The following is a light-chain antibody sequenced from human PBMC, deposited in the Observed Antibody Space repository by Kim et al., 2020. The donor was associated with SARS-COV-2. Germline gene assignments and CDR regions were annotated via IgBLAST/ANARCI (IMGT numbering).Light chain of an antibody. CDR3: QQCNNWPRT. CDR1: QSVSGN. V-gene: IGKV3-15*01. Sequence: SVSPGERATLCCRASQSVSGNLAWYQQKPGQAPRLLIYGASSRATGIPARFSGSGSGTEFTLTVSSLQSEDFAVYYCQQCNNWPRTFGQGTKLEI. J-gene: IGKJ2*02. CDR2: GAS.